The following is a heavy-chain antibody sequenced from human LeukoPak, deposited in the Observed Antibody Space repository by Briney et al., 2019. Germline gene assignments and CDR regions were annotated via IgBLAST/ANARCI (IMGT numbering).Heavy chain of an antibody. J-gene: IGHJ4*02. CDR2: IYYSGST. D-gene: IGHD4-17*01. CDR1: GGSVSSGTYY. CDR3: ARNYGDSLYYFDY. V-gene: IGHV4-61*01. Sequence: SETLSLTCTVSGGSVSSGTYYWSWIRQPPGKGLEWIGYIYYSGSTNYSPSLKSRVTISADTSKNQFSLKLISVTVADTAVYYCARNYGDSLYYFDYWGQGTLVTVSS.